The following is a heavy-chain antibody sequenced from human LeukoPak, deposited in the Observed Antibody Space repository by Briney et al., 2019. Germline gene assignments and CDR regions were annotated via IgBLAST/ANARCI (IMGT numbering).Heavy chain of an antibody. Sequence: PGGSLRLSCAASGFTVSSNYMSWVRQAPGKGLEWVSVVYSGGSTYYADSVKGRFTISRDNSKNTLYLQMNSLRAEDTAVYYCARDGRGKSDAFDIRGQGTMVTVSS. V-gene: IGHV3-66*01. D-gene: IGHD1-26*01. CDR2: VYSGGST. J-gene: IGHJ3*02. CDR1: GFTVSSNY. CDR3: ARDGRGKSDAFDI.